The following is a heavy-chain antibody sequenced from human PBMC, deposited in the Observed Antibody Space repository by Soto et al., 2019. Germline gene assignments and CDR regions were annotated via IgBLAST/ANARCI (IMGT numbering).Heavy chain of an antibody. CDR2: IYYSGST. Sequence: SETLSLTCTVSGGSVSSGSYYWSWIRQPPGKGLEWIGYIYYSGSTNYTPSLKSRVTISVDTSKNQFSLKLSSVTAADTAVDYCARVSSITLVRGVIWFDPWGQGTLVTVSS. V-gene: IGHV4-61*01. CDR3: ARVSSITLVRGVIWFDP. J-gene: IGHJ5*02. CDR1: GGSVSSGSYY. D-gene: IGHD3-10*01.